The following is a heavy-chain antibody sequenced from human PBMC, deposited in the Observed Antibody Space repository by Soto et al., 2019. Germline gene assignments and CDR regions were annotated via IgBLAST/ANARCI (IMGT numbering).Heavy chain of an antibody. V-gene: IGHV3-64*02. CDR1: GFTFSNYE. D-gene: IGHD5-18*01. J-gene: IGHJ4*02. Sequence: SLRLSCAASGFTFSNYEMHWVRQAPGKGLEYVAGISNHGDHTDYTESVKGRFTISRDNSGNTVYLQMSSLRAEDTALYYCATDPQIQTPSQYYFHYWGQGTLVTVS. CDR3: ATDPQIQTPSQYYFHY. CDR2: ISNHGDHT.